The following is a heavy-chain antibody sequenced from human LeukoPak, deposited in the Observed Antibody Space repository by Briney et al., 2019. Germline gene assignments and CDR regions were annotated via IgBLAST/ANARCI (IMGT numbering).Heavy chain of an antibody. D-gene: IGHD3-3*01. J-gene: IGHJ4*02. V-gene: IGHV3-30*18. CDR1: GFTFGSYG. CDR2: K. Sequence: GGSLRLSCAASGFTFGSYGMHWVRQAPGKGLEWVAVKYYADSVKGRFTISRDNSKNTLYLQMNSLRAEDTAVYYCAKDYNSEWLSEIDYWGQGTLVTVSS. CDR3: AKDYNSEWLSEIDY.